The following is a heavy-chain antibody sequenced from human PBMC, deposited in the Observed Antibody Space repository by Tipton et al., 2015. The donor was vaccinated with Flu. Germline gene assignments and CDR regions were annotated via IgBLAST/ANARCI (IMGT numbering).Heavy chain of an antibody. CDR3: AKDPGDSSGYTAGAFDI. J-gene: IGHJ3*02. CDR1: GFTFSSYA. CDR2: ISGSGGST. D-gene: IGHD3-22*01. V-gene: IGHV3-23*01. Sequence: LSLTCAASGFTFSSYAMSWVRQAPGKGLEWVSAISGSGGSTYYADSVKGRFTISRDNSKNTLYLQMNSLRAEDTAVYYCAKDPGDSSGYTAGAFDIWGQGTMVTVSS.